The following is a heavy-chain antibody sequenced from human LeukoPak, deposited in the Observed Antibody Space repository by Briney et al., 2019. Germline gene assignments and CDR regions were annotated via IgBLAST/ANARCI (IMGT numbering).Heavy chain of an antibody. V-gene: IGHV1-8*01. Sequence: ASVKVSCKASGYTFTSYDINWVRQATGQGLESMGWMNPNSGNTGYTQKFQGRVTMTRNTSISTAYMELSSLRSEDTAVYYCVRGKARDGYNYPGIFDYWGQGTLVTVSS. CDR1: GYTFTSYD. J-gene: IGHJ4*02. CDR2: MNPNSGNT. CDR3: VRGKARDGYNYPGIFDY. D-gene: IGHD5-24*01.